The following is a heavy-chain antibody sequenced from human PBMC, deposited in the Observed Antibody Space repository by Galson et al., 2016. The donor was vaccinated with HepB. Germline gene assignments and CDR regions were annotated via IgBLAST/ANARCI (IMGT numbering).Heavy chain of an antibody. CDR3: TQGIGWFEGNFAS. Sequence: SLRLSCAASGFTFDDYAMHWVRQAPGKGLEWVSGIRWNSDTIRYADSVKGRFTISRDNAKSSLYLQMNSLRPDDTALYYCTQGIGWFEGNFASWGQGSLVTVSS. V-gene: IGHV3-9*01. CDR2: IRWNSDTI. D-gene: IGHD6-19*01. CDR1: GFTFDDYA. J-gene: IGHJ4*02.